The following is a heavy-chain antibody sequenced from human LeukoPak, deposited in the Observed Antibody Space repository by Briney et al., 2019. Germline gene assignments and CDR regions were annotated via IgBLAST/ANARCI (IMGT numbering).Heavy chain of an antibody. CDR1: GFTFSSYE. V-gene: IGHV3-48*03. D-gene: IGHD5-18*01. J-gene: IGHJ4*02. Sequence: GGSLRLSCAASGFTFSSYEMNWVRQAPGKGLEWVSYISSSGSTIYYADSVKGRFTISRDNAKNSLYLQMNSLRAEDTAVYYCARRYSYASTDYWGQGTLVTVSS. CDR3: ARRYSYASTDY. CDR2: ISSSGSTI.